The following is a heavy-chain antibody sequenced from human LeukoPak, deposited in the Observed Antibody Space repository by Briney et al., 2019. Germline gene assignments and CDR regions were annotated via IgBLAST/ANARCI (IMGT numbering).Heavy chain of an antibody. CDR1: GFTFSSYG. J-gene: IGHJ4*02. D-gene: IGHD3-22*01. CDR2: IWYDGSNK. Sequence: GRSLRLSCAASGFTFSSYGMHWVRQAPGKGLEWVAVIWYDGSNKYYADSVKGRFTISRDNSKNTLYLQMNSLRAEDTAVYYCAREFYDTAALDYWGQGTQVTVSS. CDR3: AREFYDTAALDY. V-gene: IGHV3-33*01.